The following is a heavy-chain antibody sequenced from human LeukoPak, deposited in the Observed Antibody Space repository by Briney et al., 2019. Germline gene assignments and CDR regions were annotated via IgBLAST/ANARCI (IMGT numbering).Heavy chain of an antibody. Sequence: GGSLRLSCAASGFTFSNYGMYWVRQAPGKGLEWVAVIWSDGTNRLHADPVKGRFTISRDNSKNTLYLQMNSLTPEDTAVYYCVPAFKREAPPPGFDFWGQGTLVTVSS. J-gene: IGHJ4*02. CDR2: IWSDGTNR. CDR3: VPAFKREAPPPGFDF. V-gene: IGHV3-30*02. D-gene: IGHD1-14*01. CDR1: GFTFSNYG.